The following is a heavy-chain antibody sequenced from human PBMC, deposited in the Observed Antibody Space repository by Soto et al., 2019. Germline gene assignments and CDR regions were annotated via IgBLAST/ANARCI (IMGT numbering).Heavy chain of an antibody. V-gene: IGHV1-46*02. Sequence: QVQLVQSGAEVKEPGASVRVSCKASGYTFQNYHMHWVRQAPGQGLEWMGIIHPSGETTTYAQKFQGRLAMTRDTSMRTAYMELSSLTSEDTAVYYCARDRGGSSTVDYWGQGTLVTVSS. J-gene: IGHJ4*02. D-gene: IGHD3-16*01. CDR2: IHPSGETT. CDR3: ARDRGGSSTVDY. CDR1: GYTFQNYH.